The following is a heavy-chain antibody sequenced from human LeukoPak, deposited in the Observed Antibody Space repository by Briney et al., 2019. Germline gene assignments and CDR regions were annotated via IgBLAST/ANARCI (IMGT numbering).Heavy chain of an antibody. CDR3: ARQTFGALYFDS. D-gene: IGHD3-10*01. V-gene: IGHV4-59*10. CDR1: GGSFSGYY. Sequence: PSETLSLTCAVYGGSFSGYYWNWIRQPAGKGLEWMGRVYNSGSTNYNPSLKSRVTISTDMSKNQFSLKLSSVTAADTAVYYCARQTFGALYFDSWGQGTLVTVSS. J-gene: IGHJ4*02. CDR2: VYNSGST.